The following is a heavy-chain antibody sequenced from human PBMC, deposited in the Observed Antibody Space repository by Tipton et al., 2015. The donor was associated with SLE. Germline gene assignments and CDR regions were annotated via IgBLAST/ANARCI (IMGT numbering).Heavy chain of an antibody. V-gene: IGHV4-39*01. CDR3: ARLGYSSPDY. CDR1: GESISITSVY. J-gene: IGHJ4*02. CDR2: GHSPATT. Sequence: TLSLTCSVSGESISITSVYWGWIRQPPGKGLEWIGSGHSPATTYKNPSLKSRVTISVDPSKNQFSLKLTSVTAADTAVYYCARLGYSSPDYWGQGTLVTVSS. D-gene: IGHD6-13*01.